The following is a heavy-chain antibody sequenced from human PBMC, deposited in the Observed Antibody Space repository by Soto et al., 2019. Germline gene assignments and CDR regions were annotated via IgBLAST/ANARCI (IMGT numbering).Heavy chain of an antibody. CDR2: ISAYNGNT. J-gene: IGHJ6*03. CDR1: GYTFTSYG. CDR3: ARQGSPSNSPYYYYYYMDV. V-gene: IGHV1-18*01. D-gene: IGHD4-4*01. Sequence: QVQLVQSGAEVKKPGASVKVSCKASGYTFTSYGISWVRQAPGQGLEWMGWISAYNGNTNYAQKLQGRVTMTTDTSTSTVYMELRSLRSDDTAVYYCARQGSPSNSPYYYYYYMDVWGKGTTVTVSS.